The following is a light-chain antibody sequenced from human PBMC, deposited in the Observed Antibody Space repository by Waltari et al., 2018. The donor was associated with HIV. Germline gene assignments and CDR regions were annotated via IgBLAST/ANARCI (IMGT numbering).Light chain of an antibody. CDR3: LQDYDYPLT. CDR1: QAINND. V-gene: IGKV1-6*01. CDR2: AAS. Sequence: AIQMTQSPSSLSASVGDRVTITCRASQAINNDLGWYQQKPGKAPKLLIYAASSSQSGVPSRFSGSRSGTDFTLTISSLQPEDFATYYCLQDYDYPLTFGGGTTVEI. J-gene: IGKJ4*01.